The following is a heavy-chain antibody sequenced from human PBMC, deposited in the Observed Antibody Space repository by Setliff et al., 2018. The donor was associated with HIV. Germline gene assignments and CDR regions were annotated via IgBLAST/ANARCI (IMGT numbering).Heavy chain of an antibody. J-gene: IGHJ6*03. CDR1: GGSISTYY. Sequence: PSETLSLTCTVSGGSISTYYWNWIRQPPGKGLEWIGYISYSGTTNYNPSLKSRVTISVDTSKNQFSLKVSSVTAADTAVCYCARRRPPPSGGYSKYYMDVWGKGTTVTVSS. CDR3: ARRRPPPSGGYSKYYMDV. CDR2: ISYSGTT. V-gene: IGHV4-59*08. D-gene: IGHD1-26*01.